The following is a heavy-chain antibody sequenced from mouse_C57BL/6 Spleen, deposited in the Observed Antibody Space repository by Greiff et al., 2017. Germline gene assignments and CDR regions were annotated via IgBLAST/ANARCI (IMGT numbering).Heavy chain of an antibody. J-gene: IGHJ4*01. CDR1: GYSITSGYY. CDR3: ASPYYRGVDY. Sequence: EVKLMESGPGLVKPSPSLSLTCSVTGYSITSGYYWNWIRQFPGNKLEWMGYISYDGSNNYNPSLKNRISITRDTSKNQFFLKLNSVTTEDTATYYCASPYYRGVDYWGQGTSVTVSS. V-gene: IGHV3-6*01. D-gene: IGHD1-1*01. CDR2: ISYDGSN.